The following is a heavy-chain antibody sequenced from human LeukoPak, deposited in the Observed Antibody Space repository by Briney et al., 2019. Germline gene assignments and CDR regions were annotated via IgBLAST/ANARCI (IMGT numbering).Heavy chain of an antibody. CDR1: GFTFSSYG. V-gene: IGHV3-30*18. Sequence: GGSLRLSCAASGFTFSSYGMHWVRQAPGKGLEWAAVISYDGSNKYYADSVKGRFTISRDDSKNTLYLQMNSLRAEDTAVYYCAKDQGIAVAGKETEYFQHWGQGTLVTVSS. CDR3: AKDQGIAVAGKETEYFQH. D-gene: IGHD6-19*01. CDR2: ISYDGSNK. J-gene: IGHJ1*01.